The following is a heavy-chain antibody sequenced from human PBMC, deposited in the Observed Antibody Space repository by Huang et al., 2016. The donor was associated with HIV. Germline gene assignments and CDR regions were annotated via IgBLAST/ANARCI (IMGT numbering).Heavy chain of an antibody. J-gene: IGHJ4*02. V-gene: IGHV3-7*01. CDR2: IKQDGSEK. Sequence: EVQLVESGGGLVQPGGSLRLSCAASGFTFNSFWMSWVRQAPGKGLEWVANIKQDGSEKGYGDAVKGRFTISRDNAKNSLYLQMNSLRAEDTAVYYCARMRGSYNFDYWGQGTLVTVSS. D-gene: IGHD1-26*01. CDR3: ARMRGSYNFDY. CDR1: GFTFNSFW.